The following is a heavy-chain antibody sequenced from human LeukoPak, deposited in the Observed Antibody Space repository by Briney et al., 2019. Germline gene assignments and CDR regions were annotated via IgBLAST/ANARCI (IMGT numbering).Heavy chain of an antibody. D-gene: IGHD4-23*01. Sequence: SGTLSLTCTVSGGSISSSNYYWGWIRQPPGKGLEWIGSIYYSGSTYYNPSLKSRVTISVDTSKRQFSLKLNSVTAADTAVYYCARHSSVTTVVFDYWGQGTLVTVSS. CDR2: IYYSGST. CDR1: GGSISSSNYY. J-gene: IGHJ4*02. CDR3: ARHSSVTTVVFDY. V-gene: IGHV4-39*01.